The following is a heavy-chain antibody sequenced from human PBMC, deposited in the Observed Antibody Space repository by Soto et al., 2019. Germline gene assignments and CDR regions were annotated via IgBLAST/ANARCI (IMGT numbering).Heavy chain of an antibody. CDR1: GYTFTGYY. Sequence: ASVKVSRKASGYTFTGYYMHWVRQAPGQGLEWMGWINPNSGGTNYAQKFQGRVTMTRDTSISTAYMELSRLRSDDTAVYYWARRVARGDYYYYYGMDVWGQGTTVTVSS. J-gene: IGHJ6*02. V-gene: IGHV1-2*02. D-gene: IGHD2-15*01. CDR3: ARRVARGDYYYYYGMDV. CDR2: INPNSGGT.